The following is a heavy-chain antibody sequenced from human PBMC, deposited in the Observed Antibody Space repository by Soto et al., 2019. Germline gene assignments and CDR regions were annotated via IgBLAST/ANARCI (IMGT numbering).Heavy chain of an antibody. CDR1: GFTFSTND. J-gene: IGHJ4*02. CDR2: ISYDGSKS. V-gene: IGHV3-33*01. Sequence: QVRLVESGGGVVQPGRSLRLSCAVSGFTFSTNDMQWVRQAPGKGLEWVAGISYDGSKSYYADSVKGRFIISRDNSKDPLHLQMTSLRVEDAAVYFCARDASRFALFYFDFWGQGTLVTVSS. D-gene: IGHD3-10*01. CDR3: ARDASRFALFYFDF.